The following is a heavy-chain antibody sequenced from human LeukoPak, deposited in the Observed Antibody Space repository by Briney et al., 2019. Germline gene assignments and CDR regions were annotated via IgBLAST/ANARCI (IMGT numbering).Heavy chain of an antibody. Sequence: TSETLSLTCTVSGDSISSGDYYWSWIRQPAGKGLEWIGSIYYSGSTYYNPSLKSRVTISVDTSKNQFSLKLSSVTAADTAVYYCARRFNYDILTGYYNWFDPWGQGTLVTVSS. J-gene: IGHJ5*02. CDR3: ARRFNYDILTGYYNWFDP. D-gene: IGHD3-9*01. CDR2: IYYSGST. V-gene: IGHV4-39*01. CDR1: GDSISSGDYY.